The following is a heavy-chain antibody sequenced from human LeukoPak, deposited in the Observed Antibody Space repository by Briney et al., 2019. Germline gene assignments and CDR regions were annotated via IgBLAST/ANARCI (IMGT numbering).Heavy chain of an antibody. D-gene: IGHD3-22*01. CDR3: AREGAVITPNYYYYYMDV. CDR2: IYTSGST. CDR1: GGSISSGSYY. J-gene: IGHJ6*03. V-gene: IGHV4-61*02. Sequence: PSETLSLTCTVSGGSISSGSYYWSWIRQPAGKGLEWIGRIYTSGSTNYNPSLKSRVTISVDTSKNQFSLKLSSVTAADTAVYYCAREGAVITPNYYYYYMDVWGKGTTVTISS.